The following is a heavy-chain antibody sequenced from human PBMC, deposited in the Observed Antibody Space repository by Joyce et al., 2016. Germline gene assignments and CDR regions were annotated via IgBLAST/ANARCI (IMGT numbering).Heavy chain of an antibody. CDR1: GGSVSSGRYS. D-gene: IGHD6-19*01. CDR3: VGEGGSGWYYFDS. V-gene: IGHV4-61*03. CDR2: INYSGTT. J-gene: IGHJ4*02. Sequence: QVQLQESGPGLVKPSVTLSVTCTVSGGSVSSGRYSWTWIRQPPGKGLEWIGYINYSGTTSYSPSLKCRVTMSVDTSKNHFSVRLSSVTAADTAVYYCVGEGGSGWYYFDSWGQGTLVTVSS.